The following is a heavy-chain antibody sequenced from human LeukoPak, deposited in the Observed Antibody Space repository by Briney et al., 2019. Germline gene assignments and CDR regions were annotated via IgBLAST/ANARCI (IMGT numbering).Heavy chain of an antibody. Sequence: PGGSLSLSCAASGFTFSPSRMFWVRQAPGKGLVWVSYINGDGSATTYADSVKGRFTISRDNAKNTLYLQMNSLRAEDTAVYYCARAGAATLHYWGQGTLVPVSS. CDR1: GFTFSPSR. CDR3: ARAGAATLHY. D-gene: IGHD2-15*01. V-gene: IGHV3-74*01. J-gene: IGHJ4*02. CDR2: INGDGSAT.